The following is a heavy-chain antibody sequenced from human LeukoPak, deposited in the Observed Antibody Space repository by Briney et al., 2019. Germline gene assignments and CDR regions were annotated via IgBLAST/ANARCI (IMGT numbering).Heavy chain of an antibody. CDR3: ARGMRHGQLWSLDY. CDR1: GFSFSTYA. V-gene: IGHV3-33*01. D-gene: IGHD5-18*01. Sequence: GGSLRLSCAASGFSFSTYAMHWVRQAPGKGLEWVAIIWHDGSNKYYAESVKGRFTISREDAKNSLYLQMNSLRAGDTAAYYCARGMRHGQLWSLDYWGQGTLVTVSS. CDR2: IWHDGSNK. J-gene: IGHJ4*02.